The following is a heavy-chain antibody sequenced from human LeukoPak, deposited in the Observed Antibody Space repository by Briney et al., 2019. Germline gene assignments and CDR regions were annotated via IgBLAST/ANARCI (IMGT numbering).Heavy chain of an antibody. V-gene: IGHV4-59*01. CDR3: AKGELYFDY. J-gene: IGHJ4*02. Sequence: KTSETLSLTCTVSGGSISIYYWSWIRQPPGKGLEWIGYIYYSGSTNYNPSLKSRVTISVDTSKNQFSLKLSSVTAADTAVYYCAKGELYFDYWGQGTLVIVSS. D-gene: IGHD1-7*01. CDR1: GGSISIYY. CDR2: IYYSGST.